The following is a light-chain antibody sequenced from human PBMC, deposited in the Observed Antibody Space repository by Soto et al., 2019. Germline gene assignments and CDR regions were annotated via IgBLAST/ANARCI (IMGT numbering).Light chain of an antibody. CDR3: AAWDDNLNGPV. J-gene: IGLJ7*01. CDR2: TND. CDR1: STNIGRNT. V-gene: IGLV1-44*01. Sequence: QSVLTQPPSASGTPGQRVTISCSGSSTNIGRNTVSWYQKVPRTAPKLLIYTNDQRPSGVPDRFSGSKSGTSASLAISGLQSEDEADYYCAAWDDNLNGPVFGGGTQLTVL.